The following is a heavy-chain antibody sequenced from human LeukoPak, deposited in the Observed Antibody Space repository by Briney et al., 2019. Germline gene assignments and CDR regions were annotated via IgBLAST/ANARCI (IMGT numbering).Heavy chain of an antibody. J-gene: IGHJ3*02. D-gene: IGHD3-22*01. Sequence: YPGGSLRLSCAASGFTFSSYAMSCVRQAPGKGLEWVSAISGSGGNTYYADSVKGRFTISRDNSKNTLYLQMNSLRAEDTAVYYCAKAKTMTHDAFDIWGQGTMVTVSS. CDR2: ISGSGGNT. CDR1: GFTFSSYA. CDR3: AKAKTMTHDAFDI. V-gene: IGHV3-23*01.